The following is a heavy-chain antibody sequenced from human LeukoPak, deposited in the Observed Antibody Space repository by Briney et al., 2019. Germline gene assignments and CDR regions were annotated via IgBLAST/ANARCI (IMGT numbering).Heavy chain of an antibody. Sequence: GASVKVSCKASGYTFTSYGISWVRQAPGQGLEWMGWISAYNGNTNYAQKLQGRVTMTTDTSTSTAYMELRSLRSDDTAVYYCARAGDFWSGYLPNYYYYYMDVWGKGTTVTVSS. CDR2: ISAYNGNT. J-gene: IGHJ6*03. V-gene: IGHV1-18*01. D-gene: IGHD3-3*01. CDR3: ARAGDFWSGYLPNYYYYYMDV. CDR1: GYTFTSYG.